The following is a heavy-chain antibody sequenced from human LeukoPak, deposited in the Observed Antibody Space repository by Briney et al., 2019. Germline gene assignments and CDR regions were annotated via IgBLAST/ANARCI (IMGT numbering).Heavy chain of an antibody. CDR1: GFTFSSYW. Sequence: GGSLRLSCAASGFTFSSYWMHWVRQAPGKGLVWVSRINSDGSSTSYADSVKGRFTISGDNAKNTLYLQMNSLRAEDTAVYYCARARMVRGKYYFDYWGQGTLVTVSS. CDR2: INSDGSST. CDR3: ARARMVRGKYYFDY. D-gene: IGHD3-10*01. J-gene: IGHJ4*02. V-gene: IGHV3-74*01.